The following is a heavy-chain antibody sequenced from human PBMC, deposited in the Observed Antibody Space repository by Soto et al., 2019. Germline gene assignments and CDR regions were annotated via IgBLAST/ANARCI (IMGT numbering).Heavy chain of an antibody. V-gene: IGHV3-23*01. CDR1: GFTFSSYA. D-gene: IGHD3-16*02. Sequence: GGSLRLSCAASGFTFSSYAMSWVRQAPGKGLEWVSAISGSGGSTYYADSVKGRFTISRDNSKNTLYLQMNSLRAEDTAVYYCAKDSLWGSYRLPNDAFDIWGQGTMVTVSS. J-gene: IGHJ3*02. CDR2: ISGSGGST. CDR3: AKDSLWGSYRLPNDAFDI.